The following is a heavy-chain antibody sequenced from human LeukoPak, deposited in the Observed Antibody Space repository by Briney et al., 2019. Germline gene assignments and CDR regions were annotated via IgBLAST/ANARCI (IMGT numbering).Heavy chain of an antibody. J-gene: IGHJ6*03. CDR3: ARERVGSSSSMDV. CDR2: IYYSGST. CDR1: GGSISSYY. Sequence: NPSETLSLTCTVSGGSISSYYWSWIRQPPGKGLEWIGYIYYSGSTNYNPSLKSRVTISVDTSKNQFSLKLSSVTAADTAVYYCARERVGSSSSMDVWGKGTTVTVSS. D-gene: IGHD6-6*01. V-gene: IGHV4-59*12.